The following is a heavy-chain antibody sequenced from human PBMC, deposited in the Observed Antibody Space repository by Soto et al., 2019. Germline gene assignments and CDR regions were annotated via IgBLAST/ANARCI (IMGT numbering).Heavy chain of an antibody. CDR2: VSHDGRNT. CDR1: GFTFSDYA. Sequence: VQLVESGGGVVQPGRSLRLSCAASGFTFSDYAMHWVRQAPGKGLEWVAVVSHDGRNTHYADSVKGRFTISRDSSKNTVSLEMISLRAEDTAVYYCEKGGRQWLVTSDFNYWGQGALVTVSS. D-gene: IGHD6-19*01. J-gene: IGHJ4*02. CDR3: EKGGRQWLVTSDFNY. V-gene: IGHV3-30*18.